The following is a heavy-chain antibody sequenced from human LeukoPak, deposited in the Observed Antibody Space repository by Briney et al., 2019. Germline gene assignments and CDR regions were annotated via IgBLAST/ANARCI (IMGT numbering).Heavy chain of an antibody. V-gene: IGHV1-69*01. D-gene: IGHD6-13*01. CDR1: GGTFSSYA. CDR2: IIPIFGTA. CDR3: ARDFSSWYERPHTGFDY. J-gene: IGHJ4*02. Sequence: SVKVSCKASGGTFSSYAISWVRQAPGQGLEWMGGIIPIFGTANYARKFQGRVTITADESTSTAYMELSSLRSEDTAVYYCARDFSSWYERPHTGFDYWGQGTLVTVSS.